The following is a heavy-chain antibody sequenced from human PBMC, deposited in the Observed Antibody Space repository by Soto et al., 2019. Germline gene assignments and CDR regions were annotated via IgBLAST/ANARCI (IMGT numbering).Heavy chain of an antibody. CDR1: GGTFSSYT. CDR3: ARCHHIDYSMDV. J-gene: IGHJ6*04. Sequence: ASVKVSCKASGGTFSSYTISWVRQAPGQGLEWMGRIIPILGIENYAQKFQGRVTITADKSTSTAYMELISLRSEDTAVYYCARCHHIDYSMDVWGKGTTVTVSS. V-gene: IGHV1-69*02. CDR2: IIPILGIE.